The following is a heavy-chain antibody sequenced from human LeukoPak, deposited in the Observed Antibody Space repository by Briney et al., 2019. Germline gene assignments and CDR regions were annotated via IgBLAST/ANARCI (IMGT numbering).Heavy chain of an antibody. J-gene: IGHJ3*02. Sequence: GGSLRLSCAASGFTFSTYTMNWVRQAPGRGLEWVSSISLSSGYIAYADSLKGRFTVSRDNAKDSLFLQMSGLRAEDTAIYYCARDRRDGYTWDAFDIWGQRWMVTVSS. CDR1: GFTFSTYT. CDR2: ISLSSGYI. D-gene: IGHD5-24*01. CDR3: ARDRRDGYTWDAFDI. V-gene: IGHV3-21*01.